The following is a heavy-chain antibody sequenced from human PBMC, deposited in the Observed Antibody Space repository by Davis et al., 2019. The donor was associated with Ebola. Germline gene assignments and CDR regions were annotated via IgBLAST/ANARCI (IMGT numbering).Heavy chain of an antibody. V-gene: IGHV5-51*01. Sequence: GESLKISCNGSGYSFTSYWIGWVRQMPGKGLEWMGIIYPGDSDTRYSPSFQGQVTISADKSISTAYLQWSSLKASDTAMYYCAKTYSSSSNYFDYWGQGTLVTVSS. J-gene: IGHJ4*02. CDR2: IYPGDSDT. CDR3: AKTYSSSSNYFDY. D-gene: IGHD6-6*01. CDR1: GYSFTSYW.